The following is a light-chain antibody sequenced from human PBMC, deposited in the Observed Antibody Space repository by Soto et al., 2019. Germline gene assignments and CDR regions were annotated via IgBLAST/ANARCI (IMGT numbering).Light chain of an antibody. Sequence: EIMMTQSPATLSVSPGARATLSCRASQSVSSDFAWFQQKPGQAPRLLIYGASTRATGIPDRFSGSGSGTDFTLTISRLEPEDFAVYYCQQYGSSPPWTFGQGTKVDIK. J-gene: IGKJ1*01. CDR3: QQYGSSPPWT. CDR1: QSVSSD. V-gene: IGKV3-20*01. CDR2: GAS.